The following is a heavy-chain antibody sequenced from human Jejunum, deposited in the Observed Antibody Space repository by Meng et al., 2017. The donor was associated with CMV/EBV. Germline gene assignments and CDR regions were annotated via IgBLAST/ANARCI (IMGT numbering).Heavy chain of an antibody. V-gene: IGHV3-7*01. CDR2: IKEDGGQK. Sequence: SGFTFSTYGMTWVRQAPGKGLEWLANIKEDGGQKNYVDSLKGRFTISRDNAKNSLYLQMNTLRADDTAVYYCVRDAGWFHFDYWGQGTLVTVSS. CDR1: GFTFSTYG. CDR3: VRDAGWFHFDY. J-gene: IGHJ4*02. D-gene: IGHD2-15*01.